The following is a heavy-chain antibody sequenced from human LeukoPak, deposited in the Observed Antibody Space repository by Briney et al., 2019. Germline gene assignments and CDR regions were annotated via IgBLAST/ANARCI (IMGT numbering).Heavy chain of an antibody. Sequence: PSETLSLTCTVSGGSISSGGYYWRWLRQHPGKGLEWIGYIYYSGSTYYNPSLKSRVTISVDTSKNQFSLKLSSVTAADTAVYYCARDRRGVNDYWGQGTLVTVSS. CDR2: IYYSGST. D-gene: IGHD3-10*01. CDR3: ARDRRGVNDY. J-gene: IGHJ4*02. V-gene: IGHV4-31*03. CDR1: GGSISSGGYY.